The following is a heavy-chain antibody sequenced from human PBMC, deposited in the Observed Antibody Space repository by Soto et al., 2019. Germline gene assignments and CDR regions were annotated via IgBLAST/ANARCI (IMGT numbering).Heavy chain of an antibody. CDR2: ISGSGGST. D-gene: IGHD6-19*01. J-gene: IGHJ4*02. Sequence: EVQLLESGGGLVQPGGSLRLSCAASGFTFSSYAMSWVRQAPGKGLEWVSAISGSGGSTYYADSVKGRFTISRDNSKNTLXXXXXXXXXXXXXXXXXASHQWLVSXXDYWGXXTL. CDR3: ASHQWLVSXXDY. CDR1: GFTFSSYA. V-gene: IGHV3-23*01.